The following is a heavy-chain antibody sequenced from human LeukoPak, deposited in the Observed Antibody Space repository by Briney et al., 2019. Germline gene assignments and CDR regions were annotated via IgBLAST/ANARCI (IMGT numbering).Heavy chain of an antibody. CDR1: GFTFSSYE. V-gene: IGHV3-48*03. J-gene: IGHJ5*02. CDR2: ISSSGSTI. CDR3: ARLLKFYDFSFDP. D-gene: IGHD3-3*01. Sequence: GGSLRLSCAASGFTFSSYEMNWVRQAPGKGLEWVSYISSSGSTIYYADSVKGRFTISRDNAKNSVYLQMNNLRLEDTAFYYCARLLKFYDFSFDPWGQGTLVTVSS.